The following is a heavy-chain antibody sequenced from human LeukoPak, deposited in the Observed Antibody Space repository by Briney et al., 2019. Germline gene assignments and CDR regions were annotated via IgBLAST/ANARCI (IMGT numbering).Heavy chain of an antibody. CDR2: INYSGTT. CDR1: GGSISSSSYY. J-gene: IGHJ4*02. CDR3: ARVDIVVVPSTKFDY. V-gene: IGHV4-39*01. D-gene: IGHD2-2*01. Sequence: SETLSLTCTVSGGSISSSSYYWGWIRQPPGKGLEWIGSINYSGTTYYNPSLKSRVTISVDTSKNQFSLKLSSVTAADTAVYYCARVDIVVVPSTKFDYWGQGTLVTVSS.